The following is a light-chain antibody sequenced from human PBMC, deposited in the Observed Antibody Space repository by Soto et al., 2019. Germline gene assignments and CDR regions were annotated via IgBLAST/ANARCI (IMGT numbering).Light chain of an antibody. J-gene: IGKJ1*01. CDR3: QHYDDWPRT. V-gene: IGKV3-15*01. CDR2: GAS. CDR1: QNISSY. Sequence: IVLTQSPATLSLSAWKRATPSWGASQNISSYLIWYQQKPGQSPRLLIFGASTRATGVPDRFSGSGSGAEFTLTISSLQSEDFAVYYCQHYDDWPRTFGLGTKVDIK.